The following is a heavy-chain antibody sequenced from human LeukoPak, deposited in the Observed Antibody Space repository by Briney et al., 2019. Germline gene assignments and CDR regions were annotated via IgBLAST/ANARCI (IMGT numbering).Heavy chain of an antibody. J-gene: IGHJ4*02. Sequence: GGSLRLSCEASGLTFNKYWMTWVRQAPGKGLEWVANIKQDGSEKNYVDSVKGRFTISRDNAKNSLSLRMNSLSAEDTAVYYCARKTDSGGQGDYWGPGTLVTVSS. CDR1: GLTFNKYW. D-gene: IGHD3-22*01. CDR3: ARKTDSGGQGDY. V-gene: IGHV3-7*01. CDR2: IKQDGSEK.